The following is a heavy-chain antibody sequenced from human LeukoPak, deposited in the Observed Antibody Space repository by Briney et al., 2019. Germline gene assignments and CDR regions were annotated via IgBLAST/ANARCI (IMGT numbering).Heavy chain of an antibody. Sequence: PGGFLRLSCAASGFTVSSSFMSWVRQAPGKGLEWVSIIYSGGSTYNVDSVRGRFTISRDHSKNTLYLQMNSLRAEDTAVYYCARGDQWLVPDYWGQGTLVTVSS. J-gene: IGHJ4*02. D-gene: IGHD6-19*01. V-gene: IGHV3-66*01. CDR3: ARGDQWLVPDY. CDR2: IYSGGST. CDR1: GFTVSSSF.